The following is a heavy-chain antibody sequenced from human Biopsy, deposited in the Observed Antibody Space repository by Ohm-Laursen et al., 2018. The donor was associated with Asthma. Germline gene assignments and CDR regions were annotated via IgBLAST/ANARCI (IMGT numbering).Heavy chain of an antibody. V-gene: IGHV1-69*13. CDR1: GGTFNTYV. CDR3: ARKAGSCISRTCYSLDF. Sequence: GASVKVSCKSLGGTFNTYVIGWVRQAPVQGLEWMGGINSVFGTTTYPQKFQDRVTITADDSTSTVYMELSSLRSEDTAVYYCARKAGSCISRTCYSLDFWGQGTLVTVSS. D-gene: IGHD2-2*01. J-gene: IGHJ4*02. CDR2: INSVFGTT.